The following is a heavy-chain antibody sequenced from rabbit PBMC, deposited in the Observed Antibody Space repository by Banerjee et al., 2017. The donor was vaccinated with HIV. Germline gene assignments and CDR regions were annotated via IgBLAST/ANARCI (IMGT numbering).Heavy chain of an antibody. Sequence: QSLEESGGDLVKPGASLTLTCKASGFDLSSYYWICWVRQAPGKGLEWIACIYTSSGTTYYANWAKGRFTISKTSSTTVTLQMTSLTAADTATYFCARDVVAGDGYALWGPGTLVTVS. J-gene: IGHJ4*01. V-gene: IGHV1S40*01. D-gene: IGHD6-1*01. CDR2: IYTSSGTT. CDR1: GFDLSSYYW. CDR3: ARDVVAGDGYAL.